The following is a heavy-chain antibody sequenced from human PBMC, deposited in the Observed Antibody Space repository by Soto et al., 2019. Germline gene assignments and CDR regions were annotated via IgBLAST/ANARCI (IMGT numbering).Heavy chain of an antibody. CDR3: ARDLYDFWSGYSYYYYYGMDV. J-gene: IGHJ6*02. CDR1: GYTFTSYG. CDR2: ISAYNGNT. Sequence: VKVSCKASGYTFTSYGISWVRQAPGQGLEWMGWISAYNGNTNYAQKLQGRVTMTTDTPTSTAYMELRSLRSDDTAVYYCARDLYDFWSGYSYYYYYGMDVWGQGTTVTVSS. V-gene: IGHV1-18*01. D-gene: IGHD3-3*01.